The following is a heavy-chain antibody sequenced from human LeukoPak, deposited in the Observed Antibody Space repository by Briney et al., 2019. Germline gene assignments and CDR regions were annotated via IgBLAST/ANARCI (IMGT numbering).Heavy chain of an antibody. CDR1: GYTFTSYG. CDR2: ISAYNGNT. J-gene: IGHJ4*02. CDR3: ARADYGDYFYYFDY. V-gene: IGHV1-18*01. D-gene: IGHD4-17*01. Sequence: ASVKVSRKASGYTFTSYGISWVRQAPGQGLEWMGWISAYNGNTNYAQKLQGRVTMTTDTSTSTAYMELRSLRSDDTAVYYCARADYGDYFYYFDYWGQGTLVTVSS.